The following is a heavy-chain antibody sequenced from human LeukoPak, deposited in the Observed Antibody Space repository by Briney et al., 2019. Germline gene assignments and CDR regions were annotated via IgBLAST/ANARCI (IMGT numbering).Heavy chain of an antibody. J-gene: IGHJ4*02. CDR2: IDTDGSNT. V-gene: IGHV3-74*01. Sequence: GGSLRLSCAASGFTFSSYWIHWVRQAPGKGLVWVSRIDTDGSNTNYADSVKGRFTISRDNAQNTVYLQMNSLRSEDTAVYYCARKWGSPDYWGQGTLVTVSS. CDR1: GFTFSSYW. CDR3: ARKWGSPDY. D-gene: IGHD3-16*01.